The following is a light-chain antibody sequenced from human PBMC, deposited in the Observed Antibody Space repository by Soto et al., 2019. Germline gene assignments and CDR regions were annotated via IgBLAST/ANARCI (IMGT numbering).Light chain of an antibody. CDR3: QTWGTGIHVV. V-gene: IGLV4-69*01. CDR1: SGHSTYA. J-gene: IGLJ2*01. CDR2: VNSDGRH. Sequence: QPVLTQSPSASASLGASVKLTCTLSSGHSTYAIAWHQEQPEKGPRYLMKVNSDGRHSKGDGIPDRFSGSSSGAERYLTISSLQSEDEADYYCQTWGTGIHVVFGGGTKVTVL.